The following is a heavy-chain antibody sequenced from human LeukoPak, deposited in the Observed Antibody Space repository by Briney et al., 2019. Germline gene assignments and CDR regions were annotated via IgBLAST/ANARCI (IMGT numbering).Heavy chain of an antibody. V-gene: IGHV1-18*04. CDR3: ARVSTNSRVAGYDPQWYFDL. J-gene: IGHJ2*01. Sequence: GASVKVSCKASGYTFINYGFSWVRQAPGQGIEWMGWISAYNGNTNYLRKFQGRVTMTTDTSTNTVYMELRSLRSDDTAVYYCARVSTNSRVAGYDPQWYFDLWGRGTPVTVSP. D-gene: IGHD5-12*01. CDR2: ISAYNGNT. CDR1: GYTFINYG.